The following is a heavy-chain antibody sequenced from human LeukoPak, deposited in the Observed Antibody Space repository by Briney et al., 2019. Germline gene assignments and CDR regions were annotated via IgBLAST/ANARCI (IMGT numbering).Heavy chain of an antibody. CDR3: ARAMTPTYYDYVWGSYRSYYFDY. D-gene: IGHD3-16*02. CDR2: ISAYNGNT. CDR1: GYTFTSYG. V-gene: IGHV1-18*01. J-gene: IGHJ4*02. Sequence: ASVKVSCKASGYTFTSYGISWVRQAPGQGLEWMGWISAYNGNTNYAQKLQGRVTMATDTSTSTAYMELRSLRSDGTAVYYCARAMTPTYYDYVWGSYRSYYFDYWGQGTLVTVSS.